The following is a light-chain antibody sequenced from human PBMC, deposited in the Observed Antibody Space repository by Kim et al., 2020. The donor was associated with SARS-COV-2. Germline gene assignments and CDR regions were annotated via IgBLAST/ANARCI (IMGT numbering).Light chain of an antibody. CDR3: QQYDSSPGT. CDR1: QSVDRSY. V-gene: IGKV3-20*01. J-gene: IGKJ1*01. Sequence: YPGERTTLSCRASQSVDRSYLAWDQQKPGQAPRLLIFGTSRRATGIPDRFSGSGSGTDFTLTISRLESEDFAVYYCQQYDSSPGTFGQGTKVDIK. CDR2: GTS.